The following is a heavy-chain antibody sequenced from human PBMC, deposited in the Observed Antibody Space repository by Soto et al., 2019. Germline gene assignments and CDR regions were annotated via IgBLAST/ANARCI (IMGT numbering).Heavy chain of an antibody. D-gene: IGHD3-10*01. CDR1: GGSISSGDYY. Sequence: SETLSLTFTVSGGSISSGDYYWSWIRQPPGKGLEWIGYIYYSGSTYYNPSLKSRVTISVDTSKNQFSLKLSSVTAADTAVYYCARLRRMVRGVIMTFYYYGMDVWGQGTTVTVSS. CDR3: ARLRRMVRGVIMTFYYYGMDV. V-gene: IGHV4-30-4*01. CDR2: IYYSGST. J-gene: IGHJ6*02.